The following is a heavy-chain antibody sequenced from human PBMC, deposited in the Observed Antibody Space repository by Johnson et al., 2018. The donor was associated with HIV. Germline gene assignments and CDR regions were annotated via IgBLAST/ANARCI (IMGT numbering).Heavy chain of an antibody. J-gene: IGHJ3*02. Sequence: VQLVESGGGVVRPGGSLRLSCAASGFTFDDYGMTWVRQAPGKGLEWVSGIDWNGGSSGYADLVKGRFSISRDNGKNSLYLQMNSLRAEETAVYYCAKEPRPGIVATDDAFDIWGQGTMVTVSS. CDR1: GFTFDDYG. V-gene: IGHV3-20*04. CDR3: AKEPRPGIVATDDAFDI. D-gene: IGHD5-12*01. CDR2: IDWNGGSS.